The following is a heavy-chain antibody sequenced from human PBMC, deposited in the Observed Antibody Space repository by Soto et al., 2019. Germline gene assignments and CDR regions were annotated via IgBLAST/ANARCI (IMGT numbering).Heavy chain of an antibody. J-gene: IGHJ4*02. CDR2: VHYSGSI. D-gene: IGHD6-25*01. CDR1: GVSINNGNDY. Sequence: QVQLQESGPGLVKPSGTLSLTCTVSGVSINNGNDYWTWIRQHPGKGLEWIGHVHYSGSIHCNPSLQSRVTMSVDTSKNQVSLELSSATVAYTAVYYCVRGTDLYKCGFWGQGTLVTVSS. V-gene: IGHV4-31*03. CDR3: VRGTDLYKCGF.